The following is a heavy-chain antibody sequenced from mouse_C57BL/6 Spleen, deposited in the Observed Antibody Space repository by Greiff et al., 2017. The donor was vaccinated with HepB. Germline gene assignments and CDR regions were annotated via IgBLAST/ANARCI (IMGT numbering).Heavy chain of an antibody. J-gene: IGHJ3*01. Sequence: EVQLQESGGGLVKPGGSLKLSCAASGFTFSDYGMHWVRQAPEKGLEWVAYISSGSSTIYYADTVKGRFTISRDNAKNTLFLQMTSLRSEDTAMYYCARSYGSAWFAYWGQGTLVTVSA. CDR2: ISSGSSTI. CDR3: ARSYGSAWFAY. D-gene: IGHD1-1*01. V-gene: IGHV5-17*01. CDR1: GFTFSDYG.